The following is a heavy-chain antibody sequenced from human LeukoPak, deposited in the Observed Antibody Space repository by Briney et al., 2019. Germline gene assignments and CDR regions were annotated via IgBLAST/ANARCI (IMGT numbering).Heavy chain of an antibody. CDR2: INPNSGGT. Sequence: GASVKVSCKASGGTFSSYAISWVRQAPGQGLEWMGWINPNSGGTNYAQKFQGRVTMTRDTSISTAYMELSRLRSDDTAVYYCAREGSSGWGYYYYYMDVWGKGTTVTVSS. D-gene: IGHD6-19*01. CDR3: AREGSSGWGYYYYYMDV. J-gene: IGHJ6*03. V-gene: IGHV1-2*02. CDR1: GGTFSSYA.